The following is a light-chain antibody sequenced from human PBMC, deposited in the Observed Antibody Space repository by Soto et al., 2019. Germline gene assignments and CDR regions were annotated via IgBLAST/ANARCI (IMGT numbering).Light chain of an antibody. CDR2: YDS. V-gene: IGLV3-21*04. CDR1: NIGGKG. CDR3: QVWDRTSDQYV. Sequence: SYVVTQPPSVSVVPGKTARITCGGNNIGGKGVHWFQQKPGQAPVLVIHYDSDRPSGIPERFSGSTSGNTATLTISRVEAGDEADYYCQVWDRTSDQYVFGSGTKLTVL. J-gene: IGLJ1*01.